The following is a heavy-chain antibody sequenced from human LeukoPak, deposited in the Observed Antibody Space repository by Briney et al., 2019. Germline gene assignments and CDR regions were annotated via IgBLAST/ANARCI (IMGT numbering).Heavy chain of an antibody. Sequence: SETLSLTCTVSGYSISNGYYWGWIRQPPGKGLEWIGSIYHSGSPYYNPSLKSRVTISVDTSKNQFSLKLSSVTATDTAVYYCARDETYSSDWQSNHYYYYMDVWGKGTTVTVSS. V-gene: IGHV4-38-2*02. CDR3: ARDETYSSDWQSNHYYYYMDV. CDR2: IYHSGSP. CDR1: GYSISNGYY. D-gene: IGHD6-19*01. J-gene: IGHJ6*03.